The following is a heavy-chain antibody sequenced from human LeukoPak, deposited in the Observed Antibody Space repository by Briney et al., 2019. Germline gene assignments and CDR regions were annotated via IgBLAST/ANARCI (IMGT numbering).Heavy chain of an antibody. D-gene: IGHD1-26*01. J-gene: IGHJ6*03. CDR2: ISSSGSTI. Sequence: GGSLRLSCAASGFTFSSYEMNWVRQAPGKGLEWVSYISSSGSTIYYADSVKGRFTISRDNAKNSLYLQMNSLRAEDTAVYYCARVNSGSYYGYYYYYMDVWGKGTTVTISS. CDR3: ARVNSGSYYGYYYYYMDV. V-gene: IGHV3-48*03. CDR1: GFTFSSYE.